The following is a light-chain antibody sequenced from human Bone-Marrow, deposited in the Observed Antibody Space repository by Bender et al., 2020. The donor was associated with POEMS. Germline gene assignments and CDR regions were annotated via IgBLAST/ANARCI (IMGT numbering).Light chain of an antibody. Sequence: QSALTQPPSVSGSPGQSVTISCTGTSSDIGSYNRVAWYQQPPGTAPKLIIYAVTNRPSGVPDRFSGSKSGNTASLTISGLQAEDEADYYCSSFTRSDTYVFGTGTKVTVL. CDR1: SSDIGSYNR. V-gene: IGLV2-18*02. J-gene: IGLJ1*01. CDR2: AVT. CDR3: SSFTRSDTYV.